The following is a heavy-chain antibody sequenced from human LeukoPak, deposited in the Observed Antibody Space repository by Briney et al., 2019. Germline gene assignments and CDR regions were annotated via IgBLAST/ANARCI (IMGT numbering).Heavy chain of an antibody. CDR1: GGSISSYY. J-gene: IGHJ6*03. CDR3: ARQGYGGNYYYYMDV. CDR2: IYYSGST. D-gene: IGHD3-16*01. V-gene: IGHV4-59*08. Sequence: SETLSLTCTVSGGSISSYYWSWIRQPPGKGLEWIGYIYYSGSTNYNPSLKSRVTMSVDTSKNQFFLRLRSVTAADTAVYYCARQGYGGNYYYYMDVWGKGTTVT.